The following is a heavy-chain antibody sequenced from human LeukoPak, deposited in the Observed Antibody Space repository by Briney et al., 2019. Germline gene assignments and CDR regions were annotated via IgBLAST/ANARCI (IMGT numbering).Heavy chain of an antibody. CDR2: ISWNSGSI. CDR1: GFTFDDYA. V-gene: IGHV3-9*01. D-gene: IGHD7-27*01. Sequence: GGSLRLSCAASGFTFDDYAMHWVRQAPGKGLEWVSGISWNSGSIGYADSVKGRFTISRDNAKNSLYLQMNSLRAEDTAVYYCAKDGGLWVSAHWGDSWGRGTLVTVSS. CDR3: AKDGGLWVSAHWGDS. J-gene: IGHJ4*02.